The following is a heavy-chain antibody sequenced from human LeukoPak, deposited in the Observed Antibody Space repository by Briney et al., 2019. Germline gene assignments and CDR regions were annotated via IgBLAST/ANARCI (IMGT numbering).Heavy chain of an antibody. CDR2: IYYSGST. CDR3: AREWKGAMDY. Sequence: SETLSLTCTVSGGSISSYYWSWIRQPPGKGLEWIGYIYYSGSTNYNPSLKSRVTISVDTSKNQFSLKLSSVTAADTAVYYCAREWKGAMDYWGQGTLVTVSS. CDR1: GGSISSYY. J-gene: IGHJ4*02. D-gene: IGHD2-2*01. V-gene: IGHV4-59*01.